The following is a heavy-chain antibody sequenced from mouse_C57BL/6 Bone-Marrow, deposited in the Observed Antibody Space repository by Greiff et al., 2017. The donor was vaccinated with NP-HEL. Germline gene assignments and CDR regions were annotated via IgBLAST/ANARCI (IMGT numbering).Heavy chain of an antibody. CDR1: GYTFTSYW. J-gene: IGHJ2*01. D-gene: IGHD2-2*01. CDR2: IHPNSGST. CDR3: ARLHYGYDKGYYFDY. Sequence: QVHVKQPGAELVKPGASVKLSCKASGYTFTSYWMHWVKQRPGQGLEWIGMIHPNSGSTNYNEKFKSKATLTVDKSSSTAYMQLSSLTSEDSAVYYCARLHYGYDKGYYFDYWGQGTTLTVSS. V-gene: IGHV1-64*01.